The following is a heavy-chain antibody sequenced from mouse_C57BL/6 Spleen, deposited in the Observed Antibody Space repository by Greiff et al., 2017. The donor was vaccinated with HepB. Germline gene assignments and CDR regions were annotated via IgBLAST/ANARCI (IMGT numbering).Heavy chain of an antibody. V-gene: IGHV5-6*02. Sequence: EVMLVESGGDLVKPGGSLKLSCAASGFTFSSYGMSWVRQTPDKRLEWVATISSGGSYTYYPDSVKGRFTISRDNAKNTLYLQMSSLKSEDTAMYYCARFYYYGSSYAMDYWGQGTSVTVSS. J-gene: IGHJ4*01. CDR2: ISSGGSYT. CDR3: ARFYYYGSSYAMDY. D-gene: IGHD1-1*01. CDR1: GFTFSSYG.